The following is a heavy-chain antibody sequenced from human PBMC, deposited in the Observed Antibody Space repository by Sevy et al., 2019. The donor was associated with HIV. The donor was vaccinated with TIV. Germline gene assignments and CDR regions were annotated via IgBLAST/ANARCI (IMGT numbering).Heavy chain of an antibody. Sequence: GGSLRLSCAASGFTFSTYSMTWVRQAPGKGLEWVSAISDTGTSTYYTDSVKGRFTISRDNSKNTLYLQMNSLRAEDTAVYYCARDGGELFDEYYYGMDVWGQGTTVTVSS. CDR3: ARDGGELFDEYYYGMDV. CDR1: GFTFSTYS. CDR2: ISDTGTST. V-gene: IGHV3-23*01. J-gene: IGHJ6*02. D-gene: IGHD3-10*01.